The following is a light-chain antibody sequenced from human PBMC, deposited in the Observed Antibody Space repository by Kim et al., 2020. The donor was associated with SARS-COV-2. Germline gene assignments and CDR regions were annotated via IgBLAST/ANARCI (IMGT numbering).Light chain of an antibody. J-gene: IGKJ2*01. CDR2: TAS. V-gene: IGKV1-39*01. CDR1: HSISSY. CDR3: QQSFTTPYT. Sequence: SASVCDRLTLTCPASHSISSYLIWYQQKPRKAPNLLIHTASRLQSGVPSRFSGSGSGTDFTLTISSLQPDDFATYYCQQSFTTPYTFGQGTKLEI.